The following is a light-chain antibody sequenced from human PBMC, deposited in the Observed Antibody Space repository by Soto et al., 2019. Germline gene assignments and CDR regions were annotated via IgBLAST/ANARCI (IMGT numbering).Light chain of an antibody. Sequence: QSVLTQPPSVSGAPGQRVTISWTGSSSNIGAGYDVHWYQQLPGTPPKLLIYGNSNRPSGVPDRISGSKSGTSASLAITGLQAEDEADYYCQSYDSSLSGYVVFGGGTKLTVL. J-gene: IGLJ2*01. V-gene: IGLV1-40*01. CDR2: GNS. CDR1: SSNIGAGYD. CDR3: QSYDSSLSGYVV.